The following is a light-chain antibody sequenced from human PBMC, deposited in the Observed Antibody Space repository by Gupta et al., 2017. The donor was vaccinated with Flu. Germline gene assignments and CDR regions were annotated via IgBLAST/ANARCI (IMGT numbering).Light chain of an antibody. CDR2: AS. V-gene: IGKV1-16*01. CDR3: HQCSSKPMT. Sequence: ASSVRDGGSSRFSGSGSGTEFTLTISRLQPDDAATYYCHQCSSKPMTFGQGTRLEIK. J-gene: IGKJ5*01.